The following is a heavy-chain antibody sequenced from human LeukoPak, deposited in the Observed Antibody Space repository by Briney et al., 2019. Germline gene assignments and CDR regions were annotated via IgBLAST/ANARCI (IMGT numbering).Heavy chain of an antibody. CDR3: ARGSRLRWTRGAFDI. D-gene: IGHD4-23*01. J-gene: IGHJ3*02. V-gene: IGHV3-48*01. CDR2: ITSSSTTI. Sequence: GGSPRLSCAAPGFSFSSYSMIWVRAAPGKGLEWGSYITSSSTTIYYADSVKGRFTISRDNAKNSLYLQMNSLRAEDTAVYYCARGSRLRWTRGAFDIWGQGTMVTVSS. CDR1: GFSFSSYS.